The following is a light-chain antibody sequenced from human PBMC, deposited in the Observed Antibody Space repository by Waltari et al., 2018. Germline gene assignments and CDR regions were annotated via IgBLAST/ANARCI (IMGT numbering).Light chain of an antibody. CDR1: RSNIGPKYD. CDR3: QSFDSSRTGWVV. V-gene: IGLV1-40*01. J-gene: IGLJ2*01. Sequence: QSVLTQPPSVSGAPGQRVTIPCTGSRSNIGPKYDVHWYQPLPGTAPKLPIYGNDNRPSGVPDRFPGSKSGSSASLAITGLQAEDEADYYCQSFDSSRTGWVVFGGGTKLTVL. CDR2: GND.